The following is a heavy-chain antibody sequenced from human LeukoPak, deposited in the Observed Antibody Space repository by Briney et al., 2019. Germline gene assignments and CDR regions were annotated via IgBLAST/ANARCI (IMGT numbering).Heavy chain of an antibody. Sequence: GGSLRLSCAASGFTFSDYYMSWIRQAPGKGLEWVSYISSSGSTIYYADSVKGRFTISRDNAKNSLYLQMNSLRAEDTAVYYCARRTLYSYGQNWYFDLWGRSTLVTVSS. J-gene: IGHJ2*01. CDR3: ARRTLYSYGQNWYFDL. D-gene: IGHD5-18*01. V-gene: IGHV3-11*01. CDR2: ISSSGSTI. CDR1: GFTFSDYY.